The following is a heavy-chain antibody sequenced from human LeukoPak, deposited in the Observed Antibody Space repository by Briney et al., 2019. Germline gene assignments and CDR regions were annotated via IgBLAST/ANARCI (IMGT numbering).Heavy chain of an antibody. J-gene: IGHJ5*01. V-gene: IGHV3-30*09. CDR1: GFTFSRKS. CDR3: ETGSAFYYDS. CDR2: IPHDGSSA. Sequence: GRSLRLSCTASGFTFSRKSMHWVRHAPGKGLECVAVIPHDGSSALYADSVKGRFVISRDNSKNTQYLQMNSLRIEDSAVYYCETGSAFYYDSWGQGILVTVSS. D-gene: IGHD1-26*01.